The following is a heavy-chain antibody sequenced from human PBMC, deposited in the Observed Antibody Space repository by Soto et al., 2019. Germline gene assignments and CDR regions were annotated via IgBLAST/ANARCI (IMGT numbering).Heavy chain of an antibody. Sequence: SQTQSLTYTVSGGTIRTKYGNWNRQPPGRGLEWIGHIYYSGSTNYNPSLKSRVTISVDTSKNQFSLELSSVTAADTAVYFCVRRESMSITGKDSWFDPWGQGALVTLS. CDR2: IYYSGST. D-gene: IGHD3-10*01. CDR3: VRRESMSITGKDSWFDP. J-gene: IGHJ5*02. CDR1: GGTIRTKY. V-gene: IGHV4-59*08.